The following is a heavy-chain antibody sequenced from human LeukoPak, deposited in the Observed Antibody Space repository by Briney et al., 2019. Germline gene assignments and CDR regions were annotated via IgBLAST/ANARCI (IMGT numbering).Heavy chain of an antibody. CDR2: INHSGST. CDR1: GGSISSNDYY. D-gene: IGHD5-18*01. CDR3: ARLNYSSVDY. Sequence: SETLSLTCTVSGGSISSNDYYWSWIRQPPGKGLEWIGEINHSGSTNYNPSLKSRVTISVDTSKNQFSLKLSSVTAADTAVYYCARLNYSSVDYWGQGTLVTVSS. V-gene: IGHV4-39*07. J-gene: IGHJ4*02.